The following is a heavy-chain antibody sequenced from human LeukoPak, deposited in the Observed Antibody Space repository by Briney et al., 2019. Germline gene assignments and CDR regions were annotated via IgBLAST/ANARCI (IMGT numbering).Heavy chain of an antibody. J-gene: IGHJ4*02. Sequence: GESLKISCKGSGYSFTSYRIGWVRQMPGKGLEWMGIIYPGDSDTRYSPSFQGQVTISADKSINTAYLQWSSLKASDTAMYCCASRGYSSSWYYFDYWGQGTLVTVSS. CDR1: GYSFTSYR. CDR3: ASRGYSSSWYYFDY. CDR2: IYPGDSDT. V-gene: IGHV5-51*01. D-gene: IGHD6-13*01.